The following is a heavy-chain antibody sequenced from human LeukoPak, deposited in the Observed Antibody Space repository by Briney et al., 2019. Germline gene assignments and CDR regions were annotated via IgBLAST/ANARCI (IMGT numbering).Heavy chain of an antibody. V-gene: IGHV3-7*01. CDR1: GFTFSSYW. CDR3: ARDIYDILTGDAFDI. Sequence: GGSLRLSCAASGFTFSSYWMSWIRQAPGKGLEWVANIKQDGSEKYYVDSVKGRFTISRDNAKNSLYLQMNSLRAEDTAVYYCARDIYDILTGDAFDIWGQGTMVTVSS. D-gene: IGHD3-9*01. J-gene: IGHJ3*02. CDR2: IKQDGSEK.